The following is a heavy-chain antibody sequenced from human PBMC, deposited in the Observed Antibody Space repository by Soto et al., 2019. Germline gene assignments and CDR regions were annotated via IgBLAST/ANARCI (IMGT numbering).Heavy chain of an antibody. D-gene: IGHD2-21*02. J-gene: IGHJ4*02. CDR3: AKGVRDCGGDCYSSYFDY. CDR2: IAGNGIST. V-gene: IGHV3-23*01. Sequence: GGSLRLSCAASRFRFAGYAMSWVRQAPGKGLEWVSAIAGNGISTFYSDSVKGRFTISRDNSKNAVYLQMNSLTAEDTAVYFCAKGVRDCGGDCYSSYFDYWGQGALVTVSS. CDR1: RFRFAGYA.